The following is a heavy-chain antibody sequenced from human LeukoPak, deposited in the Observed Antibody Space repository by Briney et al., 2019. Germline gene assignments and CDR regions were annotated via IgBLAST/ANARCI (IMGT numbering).Heavy chain of an antibody. V-gene: IGHV3-15*01. D-gene: IGHD2-21*01. CDR2: IKSKTDGGTT. J-gene: IGHJ4*02. Sequence: GGSLRLSCAASGFTFRNAWMSWVRQAPGKGLEWVGRIKSKTDGGTTDYATPVKGRLTISRDDSENTLFLQMNSLKTEDTAVYYCTTSCGDYYDFDYWGQGTLVTVSS. CDR1: GFTFRNAW. CDR3: TTSCGDYYDFDY.